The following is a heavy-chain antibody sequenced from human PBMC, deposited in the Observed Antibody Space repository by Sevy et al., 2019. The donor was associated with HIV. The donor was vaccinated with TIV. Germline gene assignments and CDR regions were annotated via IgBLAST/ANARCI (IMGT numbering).Heavy chain of an antibody. CDR3: ARFMGLGYCSSTSCQLNWFDP. CDR1: GYTFTSYG. D-gene: IGHD2-2*01. V-gene: IGHV1-18*01. J-gene: IGHJ5*02. CDR2: ISAYNGNT. Sequence: AAVKVSCKASGYTFTSYGISWVRQAPGQGLEWMGWISAYNGNTNYAQKLQGRVTMTTDTSTSTAYMELRSLRSDDTAVYYCARFMGLGYCSSTSCQLNWFDPWGLGTLVTVSS.